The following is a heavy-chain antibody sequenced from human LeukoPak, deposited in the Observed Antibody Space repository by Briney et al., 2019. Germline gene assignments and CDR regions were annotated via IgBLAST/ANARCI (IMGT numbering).Heavy chain of an antibody. CDR1: GGSISSGGYY. D-gene: IGHD4-17*01. CDR2: IYYSGST. Sequence: SQTLSLTCTVSGGSISSGGYYWSWIRQHPGKGLEWIGYIYYSGSTYYNPSLKSRVTISVDTSKNQFSLKLSSVTAADTVVYYCARDLHDYGDYRWFDPWGQGTLVTVSS. V-gene: IGHV4-31*03. CDR3: ARDLHDYGDYRWFDP. J-gene: IGHJ5*02.